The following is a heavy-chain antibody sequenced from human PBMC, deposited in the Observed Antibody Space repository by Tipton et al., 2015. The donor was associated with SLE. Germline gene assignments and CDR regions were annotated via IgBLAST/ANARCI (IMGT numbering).Heavy chain of an antibody. Sequence: QSGAEVKKPGSSVKVSCKASGGPFSSYTINWVRQAPRQGLEWMGRIAPIVDLTNYAQKFQGRVTITADRSTGTTYLELGSLRSDDTAVYYCATGDSHAFHIWGQGTMVTVSS. J-gene: IGHJ3*02. CDR1: GGPFSSYT. CDR3: ATGDSHAFHI. CDR2: IAPIVDLT. D-gene: IGHD7-27*01. V-gene: IGHV1-69*02.